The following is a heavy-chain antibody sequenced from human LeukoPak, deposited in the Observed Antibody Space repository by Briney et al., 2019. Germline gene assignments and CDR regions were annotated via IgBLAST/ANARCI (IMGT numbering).Heavy chain of an antibody. CDR1: AYSSTSYW. CDR2: IYPCDSDT. Sequence: GASLMISSKGSAYSSTSYWIGCVRQMPGKDRQGMGIIYPCDSDTRYSPSFQGQVTISADKSISTAYLQWSSLEASDTAMYYCGRLPGPYAGRFDPWGQGTLVTVSS. D-gene: IGHD3-10*01. V-gene: IGHV5-51*01. J-gene: IGHJ5*02. CDR3: GRLPGPYAGRFDP.